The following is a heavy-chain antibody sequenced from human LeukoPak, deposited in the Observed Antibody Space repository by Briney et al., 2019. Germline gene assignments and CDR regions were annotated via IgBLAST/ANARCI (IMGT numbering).Heavy chain of an antibody. D-gene: IGHD3-16*01. CDR1: EFTVSRNY. CDR2: IFTNGDT. CDR3: TRDQMIY. V-gene: IGHV3-53*01. J-gene: IGHJ4*02. Sequence: PGGSLRLSCTASEFTVSRNYMLWVRQAPGKGLEWVSLIFTNGDTHYADSVKGRFTISRDTSKNTVSLQKNRLKVEDTAMYYCTRDQMIYWGQGTLVTVSS.